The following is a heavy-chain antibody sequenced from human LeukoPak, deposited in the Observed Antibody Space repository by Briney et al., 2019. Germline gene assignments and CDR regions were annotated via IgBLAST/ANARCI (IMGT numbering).Heavy chain of an antibody. J-gene: IGHJ3*02. CDR3: ARDVVVTGNDAFDI. D-gene: IGHD2-21*02. CDR2: IYYSGST. CDR1: GGSISSGDYF. V-gene: IGHV4-30-4*01. Sequence: MPSETLSLTCTVSGGSISSGDYFWSWIRQPPGKGLEWIGYIYYSGSTYYNPSLKSRVTILVDTSKNQFSLTLSSVTAADTAVYYCARDVVVTGNDAFDIWGQGTMVTVSS.